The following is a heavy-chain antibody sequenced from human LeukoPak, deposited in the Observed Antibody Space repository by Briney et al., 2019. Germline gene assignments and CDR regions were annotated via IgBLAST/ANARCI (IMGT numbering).Heavy chain of an antibody. CDR1: GFTFSTYS. D-gene: IGHD3-10*01. CDR3: ARGPDYYGSGSSSDY. V-gene: IGHV3-48*04. Sequence: GRSLRLSCAASGFTFSTYSMNWVRQAPGKGLEWVSYISSSSSSIYYADSVKGRFTVSRDNAKNSLYLQMNSLRAEDTAVYYCARGPDYYGSGSSSDYWGQGTLVTVSS. J-gene: IGHJ4*02. CDR2: ISSSSSSI.